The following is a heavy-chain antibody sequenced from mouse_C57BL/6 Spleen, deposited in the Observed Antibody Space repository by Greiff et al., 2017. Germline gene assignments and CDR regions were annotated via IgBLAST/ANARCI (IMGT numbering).Heavy chain of an antibody. CDR3: ARMELRPPFAH. Sequence: QVQLKESGPELVKPGASVKLSCKASGYTFTSYDINWVKQRPGQGLEWIGWIYPRDGSTKYNEKFKGKATLTVDTSSSTAYMELHSLTSEDSAVYFCARMELRPPFAHWGQGTNPTGSP. D-gene: IGHD3-2*02. CDR1: GYTFTSYD. J-gene: IGHJ2*01. CDR2: IYPRDGST. V-gene: IGHV1-85*01.